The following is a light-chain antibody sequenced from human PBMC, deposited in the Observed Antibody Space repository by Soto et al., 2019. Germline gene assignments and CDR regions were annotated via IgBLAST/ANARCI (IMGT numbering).Light chain of an antibody. CDR3: SSHAGARHSL. Sequence: QSALTQPPSASGSPGQSVTISCTGTTSDYVSWYQQYPGKAPKLIIYDVTERPSGVPDRFSGSKSGTTASLTVSGIQAEDEADYFCSSHAGARHSLFGGGTKLTVL. J-gene: IGLJ2*01. CDR2: DVT. CDR1: TSDY. V-gene: IGLV2-8*01.